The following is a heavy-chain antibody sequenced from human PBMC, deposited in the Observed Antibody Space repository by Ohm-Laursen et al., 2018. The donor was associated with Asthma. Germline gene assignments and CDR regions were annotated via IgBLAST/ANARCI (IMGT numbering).Heavy chain of an antibody. Sequence: SLRLSCSASGFTFSRYWMFWVRQAPGKGLEWVAFISYVGSTKYYADSVQGRFTTSRDNSKDTLYLQMNSLRADDTAVYYCAKDWGVPHYAFDIWGQGSLVTVSS. CDR3: AKDWGVPHYAFDI. CDR1: GFTFSRYW. CDR2: ISYVGSTK. V-gene: IGHV3-30*18. J-gene: IGHJ3*02. D-gene: IGHD3-16*01.